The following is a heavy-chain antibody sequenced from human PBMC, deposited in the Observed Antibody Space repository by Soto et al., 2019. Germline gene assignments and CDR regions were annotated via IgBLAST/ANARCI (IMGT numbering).Heavy chain of an antibody. Sequence: QVRLVQSGAEVKEPGASVRVSCEASGYTFTAYHIHWVRQAPGQGLEWMGWINPKIGDTGFAQDFQGRVSMTTDMSISTVEMELSRLTADDSAIYYRARNMDYYCGRGSGNGHGVWGQGTTVTVFS. V-gene: IGHV1-2*02. J-gene: IGHJ6*02. CDR2: INPKIGDT. CDR3: ARNMDYYCGRGSGNGHGV. D-gene: IGHD2-21*01. CDR1: GYTFTAYH.